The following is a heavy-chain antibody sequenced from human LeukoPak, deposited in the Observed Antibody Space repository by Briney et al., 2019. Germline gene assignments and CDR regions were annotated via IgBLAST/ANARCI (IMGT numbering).Heavy chain of an antibody. CDR2: IYYSGST. CDR3: AREGAGALGLFDY. Sequence: SQTLSLTCTVSGGSISSGGYYWSWIRQHPGKGLEWIGYIYYSGSTYYNPSLKSRVTISVDTSKNQFSLKLSSVTAADTAVYYCAREGAGALGLFDYWGQGTLVTVSS. CDR1: GGSISSGGYY. D-gene: IGHD1-26*01. J-gene: IGHJ4*02. V-gene: IGHV4-31*03.